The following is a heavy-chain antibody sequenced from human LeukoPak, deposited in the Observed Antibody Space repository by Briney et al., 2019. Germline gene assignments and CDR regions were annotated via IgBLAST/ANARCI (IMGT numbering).Heavy chain of an antibody. J-gene: IGHJ4*02. CDR2: IYTSGST. CDR3: ARDHPLNYYGSGKSPGGFDY. CDR1: GGSISSYY. D-gene: IGHD3-10*01. V-gene: IGHV4-4*07. Sequence: SETLSLTCTVSGGSISSYYWSWIRQPAGKGLEWIGRIYTSGSTNYNPSLKSRVTMSVDTSKNQFSLKLISVTAADTAVYYCARDHPLNYYGSGKSPGGFDYWGQGTLVTVSS.